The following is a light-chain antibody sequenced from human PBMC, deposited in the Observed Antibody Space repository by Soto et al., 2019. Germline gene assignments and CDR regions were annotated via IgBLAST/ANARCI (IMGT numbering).Light chain of an antibody. CDR1: QSVSDNY. Sequence: EVVLTQSPVTLSLSPGEGATLSCRASQSVSDNYLAWYQQKPGQAPRLLIFGASSRATGIPDRFSGSGSGTDFTLTINRLEPEDFAVYYCQQCGTTPWTFGQGTKVDIK. CDR2: GAS. J-gene: IGKJ1*01. V-gene: IGKV3-20*01. CDR3: QQCGTTPWT.